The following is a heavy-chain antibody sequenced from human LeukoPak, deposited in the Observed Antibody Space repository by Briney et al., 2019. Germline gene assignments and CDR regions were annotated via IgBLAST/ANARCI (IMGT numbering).Heavy chain of an antibody. CDR2: ISGSGGST. CDR1: GFTFSSYA. CDR3: AKDGGGAGSELRYFDWLSMYYFDY. D-gene: IGHD3-9*01. V-gene: IGHV3-23*01. J-gene: IGHJ4*02. Sequence: GGSLRLSCAASGFTFSSYAMSWVRQAPGKGLEWVSAISGSGGSTYYADSVKGRFTISRDNSKNTLYLQMNSLRAEDTAVYYCAKDGGGAGSELRYFDWLSMYYFDYWGQGTLVTVSS.